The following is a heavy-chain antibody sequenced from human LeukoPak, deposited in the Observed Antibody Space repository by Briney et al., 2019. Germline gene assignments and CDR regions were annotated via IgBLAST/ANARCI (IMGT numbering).Heavy chain of an antibody. D-gene: IGHD4-17*01. CDR2: ISSSGGTI. CDR1: GFTFSDYH. CDR3: ARVLTDYGDVWGY. V-gene: IGHV3-11*01. J-gene: IGHJ4*02. Sequence: GGSLRLSCAASGFTFSDYHMSWIRQVPGKGLEWVSYISSSGGTISYADSVKGRFTISRDNAKNSLYLQMNSLRDEDTALYYCARVLTDYGDVWGYWGQGTLVTVSS.